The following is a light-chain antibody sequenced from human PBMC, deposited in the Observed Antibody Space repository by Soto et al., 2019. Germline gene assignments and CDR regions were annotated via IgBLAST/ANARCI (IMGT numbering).Light chain of an antibody. CDR1: SSDVGGYNY. CDR3: SSYASSNTVV. V-gene: IGLV2-14*01. J-gene: IGLJ2*01. CDR2: DVS. Sequence: QSVLTQPASVSGSPGQSITISCTGTSSDVGGYNYVSWYQQHPGKAPKLIIYDVSNRPSGVSNRFSGSKSGNTASLTMSGLQAEDEADYYCSSYASSNTVVFGGGTQLTVL.